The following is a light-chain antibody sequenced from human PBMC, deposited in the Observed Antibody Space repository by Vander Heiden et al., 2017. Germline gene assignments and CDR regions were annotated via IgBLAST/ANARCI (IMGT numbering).Light chain of an antibody. V-gene: IGKV1-39*01. J-gene: IGKJ1*01. CDR1: QSISSY. CDR3: QQSDSTPQT. CDR2: AAS. Sequence: DIQMTQSPSSLSASVGDRVTITCRASQSISSYLNLYQQKPGKAPKLLIYAASSLQSGVPSRFSRSGSGTDFTLTISSLQPEDFATYYCQQSDSTPQTFGQGTKVEIK.